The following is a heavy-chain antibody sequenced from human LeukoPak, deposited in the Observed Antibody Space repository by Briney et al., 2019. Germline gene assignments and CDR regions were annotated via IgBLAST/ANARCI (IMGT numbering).Heavy chain of an antibody. J-gene: IGHJ4*02. CDR3: ARGGDRSGYYLDY. D-gene: IGHD3-22*01. V-gene: IGHV3-21*01. CDR1: GFTFSSYS. Sequence: PGGSLRLSCAASGFTFSSYSMNWVRQAPGKGLEWVSSISSSSSYIYYADSVKGRFTISRDNAKNSLYLQMNSLRAEDTAVYYCARGGDRSGYYLDYWAREPWSPSPQ. CDR2: ISSSSSYI.